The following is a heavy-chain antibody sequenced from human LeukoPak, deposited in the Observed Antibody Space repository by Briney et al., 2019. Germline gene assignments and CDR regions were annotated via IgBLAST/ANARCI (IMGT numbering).Heavy chain of an antibody. J-gene: IGHJ4*02. V-gene: IGHV3-7*01. Sequence: GGPLRLSCAASGFTFSNYWMSWVRQAPGKGLEWVASIHQHGNEKYFVDSVRGRFTISRDNAKNSLYLQMSSLRAEDTAVYYCATLNGPLFEYWGQGTLVTVSS. CDR2: IHQHGNEK. CDR3: ATLNGPLFEY. CDR1: GFTFSNYW. D-gene: IGHD2-8*01.